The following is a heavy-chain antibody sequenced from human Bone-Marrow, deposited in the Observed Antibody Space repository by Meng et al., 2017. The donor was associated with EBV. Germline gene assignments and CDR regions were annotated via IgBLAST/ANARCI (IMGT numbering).Heavy chain of an antibody. Sequence: HVQVVQSWAVVNKPGAQVKVSCKASGYTFTGYYMHWVRQAPGQGLEWMGRINPNSGGTNYAQKFQGRVTMTRDTSISTAYMELSRLRSDDTAVYYCARVFLDYGSGSIDYWGQGTLVTVSS. V-gene: IGHV1-2*06. D-gene: IGHD3-10*01. CDR2: INPNSGGT. CDR3: ARVFLDYGSGSIDY. CDR1: GYTFTGYY. J-gene: IGHJ4*02.